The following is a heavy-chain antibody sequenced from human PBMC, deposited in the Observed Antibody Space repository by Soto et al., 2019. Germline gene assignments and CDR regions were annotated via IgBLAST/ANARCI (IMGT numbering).Heavy chain of an antibody. D-gene: IGHD3-10*01. V-gene: IGHV3-33*01. CDR3: ARDSFKDTWFAELFRHYYYYYGMDV. CDR2: IWYDGSNK. J-gene: IGHJ6*02. Sequence: PGGSLRLSCAASGFTFSSYGMHWVRQAPGKGLEWVAVIWYDGSNKYYADSVKGRFTISRDNSKNTLYLQMNSLRAEDTAVYYCARDSFKDTWFAELFRHYYYYYGMDVWGQGTTVTVSS. CDR1: GFTFSSYG.